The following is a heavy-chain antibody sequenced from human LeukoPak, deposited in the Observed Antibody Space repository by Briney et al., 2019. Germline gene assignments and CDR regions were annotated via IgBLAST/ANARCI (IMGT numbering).Heavy chain of an antibody. Sequence: GESLKISCKGSGYSFTSNWISWVRQMPGKGLEWMGRIDPSDSYTDYSPSFQGHVTISADKSISTAYLQWSSLKASDTAMYYCARATAVVSFDYWGQGTLDTVSS. D-gene: IGHD5-18*01. CDR3: ARATAVVSFDY. J-gene: IGHJ4*02. CDR1: GYSFTSNW. CDR2: IDPSDSYT. V-gene: IGHV5-10-1*01.